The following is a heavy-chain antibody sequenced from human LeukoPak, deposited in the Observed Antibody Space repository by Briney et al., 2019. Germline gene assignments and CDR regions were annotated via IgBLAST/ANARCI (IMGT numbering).Heavy chain of an antibody. CDR3: ARDRYSGSYYPPYFDY. Sequence: ASVKVSCKASGYTFTGYYMHWVRQAPGQGLEWMGWINPNSGGTNYAQKFQGRVTMTRDTSISTAYMELSRLRSDDTAVYYCARDRYSGSYYPPYFDYWGQGTLVTVSS. CDR1: GYTFTGYY. V-gene: IGHV1-2*02. D-gene: IGHD1-26*01. J-gene: IGHJ4*02. CDR2: INPNSGGT.